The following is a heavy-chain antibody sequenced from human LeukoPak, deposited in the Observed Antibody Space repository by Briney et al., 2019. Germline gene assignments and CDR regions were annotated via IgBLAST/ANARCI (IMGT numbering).Heavy chain of an antibody. CDR1: GFTFSNYG. V-gene: IGHV3-30*18. CDR3: AKALSRSSGWYYFDY. CDR2: ISYDGSVE. Sequence: GGSLRLSCAASGFTFSNYGMHWVRQAPGKGLDWVAVISYDGSVEYYADSVKGRFTISRDNSKNTLYLQMNSLRPEDTAVFYCAKALSRSSGWYYFDYWGQGTLVTVSS. D-gene: IGHD6-19*01. J-gene: IGHJ4*02.